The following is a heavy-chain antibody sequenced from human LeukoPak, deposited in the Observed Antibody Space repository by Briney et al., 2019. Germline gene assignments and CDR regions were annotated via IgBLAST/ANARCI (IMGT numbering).Heavy chain of an antibody. CDR3: ATGREGIDYFDY. Sequence: SETLSLTCTVSGGSISSYYWSWIRQPPGKGLEWIGYIYYSGSTNYNPSLKSRVTISVDTSKNQFSLKLSSVTAADTAVYYCATGREGIDYFDYWGQGTLVTVSS. V-gene: IGHV4-59*01. J-gene: IGHJ4*02. CDR1: GGSISSYY. CDR2: IYYSGST.